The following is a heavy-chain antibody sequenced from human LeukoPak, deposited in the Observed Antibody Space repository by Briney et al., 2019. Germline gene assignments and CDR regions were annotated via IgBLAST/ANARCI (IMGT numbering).Heavy chain of an antibody. D-gene: IGHD6-13*01. J-gene: IGHJ4*02. V-gene: IGHV3-30*03. CDR3: ARIRQQLVPRFDY. CDR1: GFTFSSYG. CDR2: ISYDGSNK. Sequence: PGGSLRLSCAASGFTFSSYGMHWVRQAPGKGLEWVAVISYDGSNKYYADSVKGRFTISRDSSKNTLYLQMNSLRAEDTAVYYCARIRQQLVPRFDYWGQGALVTVSS.